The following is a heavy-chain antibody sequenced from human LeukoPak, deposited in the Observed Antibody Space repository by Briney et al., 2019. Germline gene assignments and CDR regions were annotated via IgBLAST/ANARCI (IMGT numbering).Heavy chain of an antibody. CDR2: VNHSGST. J-gene: IGHJ4*02. CDR1: GGSFSAYY. CDR3: ARVGGLNPPNFYDRSGFFDY. V-gene: IGHV4-34*01. D-gene: IGHD3-22*01. Sequence: MPSETLSLTCAVYGGSFSAYYWSWIRQPPGKGLEWIGEVNHSGSTNYNPSLKSRVTVSVDTSKNQFSLKLSSVTAADTAVYYCARVGGLNPPNFYDRSGFFDYWGQGALVTVSS.